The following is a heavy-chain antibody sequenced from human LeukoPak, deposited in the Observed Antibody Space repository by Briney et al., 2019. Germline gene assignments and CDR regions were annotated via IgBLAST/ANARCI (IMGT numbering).Heavy chain of an antibody. Sequence: SETLSLTCTVSGYSISSGYYWGWIRQPPGKGLEWIGSIYHSGSTNYNPSLKSRVTISVDTSKNQFSLKLSSVTAADTAVYYCARRRVLLWFGGTDYWGQGTLVTVSS. V-gene: IGHV4-38-2*02. CDR1: GYSISSGYY. CDR2: IYHSGST. D-gene: IGHD3-10*01. J-gene: IGHJ4*02. CDR3: ARRRVLLWFGGTDY.